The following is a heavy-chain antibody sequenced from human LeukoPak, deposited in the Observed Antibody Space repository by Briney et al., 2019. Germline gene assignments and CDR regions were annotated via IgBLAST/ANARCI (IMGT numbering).Heavy chain of an antibody. Sequence: SETLSLTCTVSGGSISSGGYYWSWIRQHPGKGLEWIGHIYYSGSTYYNPSLKSRVTISVDTSKNQFSLKLSSVTAADTAVYYCAGAHWYSSSPNFDYWGQGTLVTVSS. CDR2: IYYSGST. D-gene: IGHD6-6*01. CDR3: AGAHWYSSSPNFDY. J-gene: IGHJ4*02. V-gene: IGHV4-31*03. CDR1: GGSISSGGYY.